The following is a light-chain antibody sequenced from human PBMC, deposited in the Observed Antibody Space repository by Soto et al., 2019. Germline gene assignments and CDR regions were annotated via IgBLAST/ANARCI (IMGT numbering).Light chain of an antibody. V-gene: IGKV3-15*01. CDR2: GAS. CDR3: QHFHNWPRT. CDR1: QSVGSN. Sequence: EIVMTQSPATLSVSPGERATLSCRASQSVGSNLAWYQQKPGQAPRLLIFGASTRATGIPARFSGGGSGTEFTLTISSLQSEDFAVYYCQHFHNWPRTFGQGTKV. J-gene: IGKJ1*01.